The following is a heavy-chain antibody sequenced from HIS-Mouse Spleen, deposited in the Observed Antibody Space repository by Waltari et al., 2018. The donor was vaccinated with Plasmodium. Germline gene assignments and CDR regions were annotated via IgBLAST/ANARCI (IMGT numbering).Heavy chain of an antibody. V-gene: IGHV4-38-2*02. CDR1: GYSISSGYY. CDR3: ARGVGYSSSWYWFDP. J-gene: IGHJ5*02. Sequence: QVQLQESGPGLVKPSETLSLTCTVSGYSISSGYYWVWIRQPQGKGLAWIGSIYNRGSTYYNPSLKSRVTISVDTSKNQFSLKLSSVTAADTAVYYCARGVGYSSSWYWFDPWGQGTLVTVSS. D-gene: IGHD6-13*01. CDR2: IYNRGST.